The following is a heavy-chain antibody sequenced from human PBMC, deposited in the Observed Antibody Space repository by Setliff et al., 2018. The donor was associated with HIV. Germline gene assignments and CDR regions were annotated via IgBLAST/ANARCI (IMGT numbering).Heavy chain of an antibody. CDR2: THYSGRT. D-gene: IGHD1-26*01. J-gene: IGHJ3*02. Sequence: TCTVSGGSITSHYWNWIRQPPGQGLEWIGFTHYSGRTSHNPSLTSRVTFSVDTSKNQFSLKLSSVTDVDTAVYYCARWGETETPTSVKAFDIWGQGTLVTVSS. V-gene: IGHV4-59*11. CDR3: ARWGETETPTSVKAFDI. CDR1: GGSITSHY.